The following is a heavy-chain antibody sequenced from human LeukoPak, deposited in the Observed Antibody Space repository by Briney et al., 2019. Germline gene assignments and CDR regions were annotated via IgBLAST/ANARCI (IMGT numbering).Heavy chain of an antibody. CDR1: GFTFSSYS. J-gene: IGHJ4*02. CDR3: AKDPSQYYYGSGSFQDY. D-gene: IGHD3-10*01. CDR2: ISSSSSYI. Sequence: GGSLRLSCAASGFTFSSYSMNWVRQAPGKGLEWVSSISSSSSYIYYADSVKGRFTISRDNSKNTLYLQMNSLRAEDTAVYYCAKDPSQYYYGSGSFQDYWGQGTLVTVSS. V-gene: IGHV3-21*01.